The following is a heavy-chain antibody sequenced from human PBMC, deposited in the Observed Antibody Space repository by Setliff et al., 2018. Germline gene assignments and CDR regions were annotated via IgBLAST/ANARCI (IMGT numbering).Heavy chain of an antibody. V-gene: IGHV7-4-1*02. D-gene: IGHD5-12*01. CDR1: GYTFTTYY. J-gene: IGHJ6*03. Sequence: ASVKVSCKASGYTFTTYYMHWVRQAPGQGLEWMGIINTNTGNPSYAQGFTGRFVFSLDTSVSTAYLQISSLKSEDIAVYYCARASRFGTIRYRGDYYMDVWGRGTTVTVSS. CDR3: ARASRFGTIRYRGDYYMDV. CDR2: INTNTGNP.